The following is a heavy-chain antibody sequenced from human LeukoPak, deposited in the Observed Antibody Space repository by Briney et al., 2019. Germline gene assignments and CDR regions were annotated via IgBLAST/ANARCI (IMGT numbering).Heavy chain of an antibody. CDR3: ARDWITFGGVIVNSYFYGMDV. V-gene: IGHV4-59*01. D-gene: IGHD3-16*02. Sequence: SETLSLTCTVSGGSISSYYWSWIRQPPGKGLEWIGYIYYSGSTNYNPSLKSRVTISVDTSKNQFSLKLSSVTAADTAVYYCARDWITFGGVIVNSYFYGMDVWGQGTMVTVSS. CDR2: IYYSGST. J-gene: IGHJ6*02. CDR1: GGSISSYY.